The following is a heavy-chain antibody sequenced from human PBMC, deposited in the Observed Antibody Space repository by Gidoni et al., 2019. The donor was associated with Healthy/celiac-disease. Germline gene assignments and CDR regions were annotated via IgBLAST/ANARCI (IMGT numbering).Heavy chain of an antibody. CDR3: ARGRAAAATLRSPPYYYYYYGMDV. CDR2: SKHSGST. V-gene: IGHV4-34*01. Sequence: QVQLQQWGAGLLQPSETLSLTCAVYGGSFSGYYWSWIRQPPGKGLEWIGESKHSGSTHYNPSLKSRVTRSVDTSKNQFSLKLSSVTAADTAVYYCARGRAAAATLRSPPYYYYYYGMDVWGQGTTVTVSS. J-gene: IGHJ6*02. CDR1: GGSFSGYY. D-gene: IGHD6-13*01.